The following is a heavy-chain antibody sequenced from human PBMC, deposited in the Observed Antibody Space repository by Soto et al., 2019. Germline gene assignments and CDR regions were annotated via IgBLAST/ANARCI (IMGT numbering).Heavy chain of an antibody. D-gene: IGHD1-26*01. V-gene: IGHV1-18*01. CDR1: GYTFTSYG. J-gene: IGHJ4*01. Sequence: HVQLVQSVTEVKKPGASVKVSCKVSGYTFTSYGMSWMRQAPGQGLEWMGWISTYNGNTNDAQNLQGRVSMTTGTSTSTAYMEGRRLRSDATAVYYGASRSGKYPYYFGYWGHGTLVTVCS. CDR2: ISTYNGNT. CDR3: ASRSGKYPYYFGY.